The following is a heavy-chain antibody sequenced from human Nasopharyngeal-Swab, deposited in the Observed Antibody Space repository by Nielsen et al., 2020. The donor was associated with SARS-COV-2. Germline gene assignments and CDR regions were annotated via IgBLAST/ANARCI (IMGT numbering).Heavy chain of an antibody. CDR3: VRDVIATVTTPPDY. V-gene: IGHV3-74*01. Sequence: GESLKISCAASGFTFSSYWMHWVRQVPGKGLVWVSRINNDGSSTYYADSVKGRFTISRDNAKNTLYLQMNSLRAEDTAVYYCVRDVIATVTTPPDYWGQGTLVTVSS. CDR1: GFTFSSYW. CDR2: INNDGSST. D-gene: IGHD4-17*01. J-gene: IGHJ4*02.